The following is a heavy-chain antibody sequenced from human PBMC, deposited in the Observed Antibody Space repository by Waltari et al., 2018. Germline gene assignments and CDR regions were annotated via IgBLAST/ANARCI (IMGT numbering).Heavy chain of an antibody. J-gene: IGHJ4*02. D-gene: IGHD1-26*01. CDR3: AKAYRGSPGEVDY. V-gene: IGHV1-69*01. CDR1: GGTFSSYA. CDR2: IIPIFGTA. Sequence: QVQLVQSGAEVKKPGASVKVSCKASGGTFSSYAISWVRQAPGQGLKWMGGIIPIFGTANYAQKFQGRVTITTDESTSTAYMELSSLRSEDTAVYYCAKAYRGSPGEVDYWGQGTLVTVSS.